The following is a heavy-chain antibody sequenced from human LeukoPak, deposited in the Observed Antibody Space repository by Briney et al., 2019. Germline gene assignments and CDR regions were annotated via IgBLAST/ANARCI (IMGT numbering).Heavy chain of an antibody. V-gene: IGHV4-30-2*01. CDR2: IYHSGTS. CDR1: GGSISSGGYY. CDR3: AREDDYSNYFDY. J-gene: IGHJ4*02. Sequence: SETLSLTCTVSGGSISSGGYYWRWLRQPPGKGLEWIGYIYHSGTSYYNPSLKSRVTISVDGSKNQFSLKLSSVTAADTAVYYCAREDDYSNYFDYWGQGTLVTVSS. D-gene: IGHD4-11*01.